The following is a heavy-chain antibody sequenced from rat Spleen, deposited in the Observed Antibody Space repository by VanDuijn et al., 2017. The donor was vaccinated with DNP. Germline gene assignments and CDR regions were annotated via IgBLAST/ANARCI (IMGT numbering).Heavy chain of an antibody. J-gene: IGHJ2*01. V-gene: IGHV5S11*01. CDR2: ISTGGGNT. CDR1: GFTFSNYY. CDR3: AKAGGYSPWYFDY. Sequence: EVQLVGSGGGLVQSGRSLKLSCAASGFTFSNYYMAWVRQAPTKGLEWVAAISTGGGNTYYRDSVKGRFTISRDNAKSTLYLQMDSLRSEETATYYCAKAGGYSPWYFDYWGQGVMVTVSS. D-gene: IGHD1-11*01.